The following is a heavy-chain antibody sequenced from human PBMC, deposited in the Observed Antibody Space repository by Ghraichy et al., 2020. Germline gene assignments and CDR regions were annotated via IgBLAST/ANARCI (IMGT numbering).Heavy chain of an antibody. J-gene: IGHJ6*02. CDR3: ARHGFFYSSSLGGLDV. CDR2: ISASIGDT. Sequence: ASVKVSCKASGYTFTSYGISWVRQAPGQGLEWMGWISASIGDTNYAQKLQGRVTMTTDTSTRTAYMELRSLRSDDTAVYYCARHGFFYSSSLGGLDVWGQGTTVTVS. CDR1: GYTFTSYG. V-gene: IGHV1-18*01. D-gene: IGHD6-13*01.